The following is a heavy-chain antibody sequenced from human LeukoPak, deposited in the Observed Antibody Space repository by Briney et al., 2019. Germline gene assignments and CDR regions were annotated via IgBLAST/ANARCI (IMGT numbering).Heavy chain of an antibody. D-gene: IGHD3-3*01. J-gene: IGHJ6*03. CDR3: ARDEFGYDFWSGYPPYYYMDV. CDR1: GGSISSGGYY. Sequence: SQTLSLTCTVSGGSISSGGYYWSWIRQPAGKGLEWIGRIYTSGSTNYNPSLKSRVTISVDTSKNQFSLKLSSATAADTAVYYCARDEFGYDFWSGYPPYYYMDVWGKGTTVTVSS. V-gene: IGHV4-61*02. CDR2: IYTSGST.